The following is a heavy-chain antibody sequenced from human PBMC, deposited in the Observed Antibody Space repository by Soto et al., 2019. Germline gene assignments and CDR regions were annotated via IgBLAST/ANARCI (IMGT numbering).Heavy chain of an antibody. V-gene: IGHV1-46*01. D-gene: IGHD2-15*01. Sequence: ASVEVCCKASGYTFTIYYMHWVRQAPGQGLEWMGIINPSGGSTSYAQKFQGRVTMTRDTSTSTVYMELSSLRSEDTAVYYCALGRYCRGGSCYTDYSYRDVWGKGTTVTVSS. CDR3: ALGRYCRGGSCYTDYSYRDV. CDR2: INPSGGST. J-gene: IGHJ6*03. CDR1: GYTFTIYY.